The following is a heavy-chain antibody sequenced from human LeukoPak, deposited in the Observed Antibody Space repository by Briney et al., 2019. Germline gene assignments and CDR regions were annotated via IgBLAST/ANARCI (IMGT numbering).Heavy chain of an antibody. D-gene: IGHD3-22*01. CDR3: ARGAYYYDSSVYSSFDY. Sequence: ASVKVSCKASGYTFTSYGISWVRQAPGQGLEWMGWISAYNGNTNYAQKLQGRVTMTTDTSTSTAYMELRSLRSDDTAVYYCARGAYYYDSSVYSSFDYGGKGPLVTVS. CDR2: ISAYNGNT. V-gene: IGHV1-18*01. CDR1: GYTFTSYG. J-gene: IGHJ4*02.